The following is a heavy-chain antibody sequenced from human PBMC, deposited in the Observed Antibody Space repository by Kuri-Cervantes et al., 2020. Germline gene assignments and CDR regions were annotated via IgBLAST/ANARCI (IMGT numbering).Heavy chain of an antibody. J-gene: IGHJ4*02. D-gene: IGHD3-10*01. CDR3: AATAGGTYYWAIEY. Sequence: ASVKVSCKASGYTFTSYAMHWVRQAPGQRLEWMGWINAGNGNTKYSQKFQGRVTITRDTSASTAYMELSSLTSEDTAVYYCAATAGGTYYWAIEYWGQGTLVTVSS. CDR1: GYTFTSYA. V-gene: IGHV1-3*01. CDR2: INAGNGNT.